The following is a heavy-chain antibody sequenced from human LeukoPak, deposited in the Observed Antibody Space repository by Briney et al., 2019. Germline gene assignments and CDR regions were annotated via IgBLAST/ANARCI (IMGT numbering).Heavy chain of an antibody. CDR2: IYPGESDT. CDR3: ARLIKEGVLNWLDP. D-gene: IGHD2-8*02. V-gene: IGHV5-51*01. J-gene: IGHJ5*02. CDR1: GYSFTSQW. Sequence: GESLKISCKGSGYSFTSQWIGWVRQVPGKGLEWMGIIYPGESDTRYNPSFQGQVTISADKSISTTYLQWSSLKASDTAMYYCARLIKEGVLNWLDPWGQGTLVTVSS.